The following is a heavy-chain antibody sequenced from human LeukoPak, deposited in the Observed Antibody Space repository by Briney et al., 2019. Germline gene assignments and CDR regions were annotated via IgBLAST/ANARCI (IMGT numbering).Heavy chain of an antibody. V-gene: IGHV1-2*02. CDR3: AREEEYYYDSSGYISAFDI. D-gene: IGHD3-22*01. CDR1: GYTFTGYY. CDR2: INPNSGGT. J-gene: IGHJ3*02. Sequence: ASVKVSCKASGYTFTGYYMHWVRQAPGQGLEWMGWINPNSGGTNYAQKFQGRVTMTRDTPISTAYMELSRLRSDDTAVYYCAREEEYYYDSSGYISAFDIWGQGTMVTVSS.